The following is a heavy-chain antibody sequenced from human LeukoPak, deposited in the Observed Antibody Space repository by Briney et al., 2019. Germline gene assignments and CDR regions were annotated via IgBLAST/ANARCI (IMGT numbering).Heavy chain of an antibody. D-gene: IGHD5-12*01. CDR2: IYPGDSDT. V-gene: IGHV5-51*01. Sequence: GESLKISCKGSGYSFTSYWIGWVRQMPGKGLEWMGIIYPGDSDTRYSPSFQGQATISADKSISTAYLQWSSLKASDTAMYYCAMHRRDGYDAFDIWGQGTMVTVSS. CDR3: AMHRRDGYDAFDI. J-gene: IGHJ3*02. CDR1: GYSFTSYW.